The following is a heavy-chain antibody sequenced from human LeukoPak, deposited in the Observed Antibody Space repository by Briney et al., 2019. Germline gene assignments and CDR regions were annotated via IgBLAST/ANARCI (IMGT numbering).Heavy chain of an antibody. V-gene: IGHV3-48*01. CDR3: ARDVEYSNIYFYYYIDV. Sequence: GGPLRLSCAASGFTFSSYSMNWVRQAPGKGLEWVSYISSSSSTIYCADSVKGRFTISRDNAKNSLYLQMNSLSAEDTALYFCARDVEYSNIYFYYYIDVWGKGTTVTVSS. D-gene: IGHD6-6*01. CDR1: GFTFSSYS. J-gene: IGHJ6*03. CDR2: ISSSSSTI.